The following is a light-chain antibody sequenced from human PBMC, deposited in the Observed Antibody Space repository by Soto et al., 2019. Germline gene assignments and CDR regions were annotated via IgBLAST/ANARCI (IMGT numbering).Light chain of an antibody. V-gene: IGLV1-40*01. J-gene: IGLJ1*01. CDR1: ISNIGAGYD. Sequence: QSVLTQPPSVSGAPGQRVTISCTGRISNIGAGYDVHWYQHLPGTAPKLLIYGNDKRPSGVPDRFSGSKSGTSASLSITGLQAEDEADYYCPSFDSSVSALSGFGTGTKV. CDR3: PSFDSSVSALSG. CDR2: GND.